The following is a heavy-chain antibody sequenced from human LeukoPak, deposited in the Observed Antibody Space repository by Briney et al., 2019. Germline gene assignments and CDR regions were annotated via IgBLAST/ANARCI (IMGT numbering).Heavy chain of an antibody. Sequence: PSETLSLTCTVSGDSISSYYWSWIRQPPGKGLGWIGYIYHSGSTNYNPSPKSRVTISADTSKDQFSLKLASVTAADTAVYYCATGYSSTWYYFDYWGQGTLVTVSS. CDR3: ATGYSSTWYYFDY. CDR1: GDSISSYY. D-gene: IGHD6-13*01. CDR2: IYHSGST. J-gene: IGHJ4*02. V-gene: IGHV4-59*01.